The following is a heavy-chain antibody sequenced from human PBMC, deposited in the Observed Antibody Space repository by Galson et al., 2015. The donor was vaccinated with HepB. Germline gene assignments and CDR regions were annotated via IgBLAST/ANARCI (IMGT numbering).Heavy chain of an antibody. CDR3: AKAVDSRWFSHFYGIDV. J-gene: IGHJ6*02. D-gene: IGHD6-13*01. CDR1: GFTFSNYP. Sequence: SLRLSCAASGFTFSNYPISWARQAPGKGLEWVAFIRYDGSDKYYADSVKGRFTISRDNSKNTLYLQVSSLRAEDTAVFYCAKAVDSRWFSHFYGIDVWGQGTTVTVSS. CDR2: IRYDGSDK. V-gene: IGHV3-30*02.